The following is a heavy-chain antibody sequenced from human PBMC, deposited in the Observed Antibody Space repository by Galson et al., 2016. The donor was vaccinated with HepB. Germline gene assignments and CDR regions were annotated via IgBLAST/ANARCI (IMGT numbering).Heavy chain of an antibody. CDR2: IQQYGREI. V-gene: IGHV3-7*03. J-gene: IGHJ6*02. CDR1: GFTFSKYW. CDR3: ARSDQSTIAALGYGLDV. Sequence: SLRLSCAASGFTFSKYWMSWVRQAPGKGLEWMADIQQYGREIYYADSVEGRFTISRDNAKNSLYLQMNSLSAEDTAVYHCARSDQSTIAALGYGLDVWGQGTTVTVSS. D-gene: IGHD6-13*01.